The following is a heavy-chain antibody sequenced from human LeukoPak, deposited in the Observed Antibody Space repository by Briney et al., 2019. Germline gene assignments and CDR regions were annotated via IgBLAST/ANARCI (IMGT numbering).Heavy chain of an antibody. Sequence: PSETLSLTCAVSGGSISSGGYSWSWIRQPPGKGLEWIGYIYHSGSTYYNPSLKSRVTISVDRSKNQFSLKLSSVTAADTAVYYCARDNTYYYDSSGYPKYNWFDPWGQGTLVTVSS. CDR3: ARDNTYYYDSSGYPKYNWFDP. CDR1: GGSISSGGYS. J-gene: IGHJ5*02. CDR2: IYHSGST. V-gene: IGHV4-30-2*01. D-gene: IGHD3-22*01.